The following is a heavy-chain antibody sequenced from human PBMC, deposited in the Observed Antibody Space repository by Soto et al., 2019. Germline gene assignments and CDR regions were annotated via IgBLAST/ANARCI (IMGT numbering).Heavy chain of an antibody. CDR2: NSSGASTR. D-gene: IGHD6-6*01. Sequence: GGSLRLSCAASGCTFSDYYMNWIRQAPGKGLEWGSYNSSGASTRYYADSVKGRWTISRDNAKHSLYLQMNSLRAEDTAVYYCAGQYSSSSVEFWGQGTLVTVSS. J-gene: IGHJ4*02. CDR1: GCTFSDYY. V-gene: IGHV3-11*01. CDR3: AGQYSSSSVEF.